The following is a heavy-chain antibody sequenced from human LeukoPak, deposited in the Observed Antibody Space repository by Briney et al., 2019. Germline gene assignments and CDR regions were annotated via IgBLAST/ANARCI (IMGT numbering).Heavy chain of an antibody. D-gene: IGHD4-11*01. Sequence: GGSLRLSCAASGFSFSSYCMSWVRQAPGKGLEWVASIKQDGTETHYVDSVEGRFTISKDNAKNSLYLQLNSPRAEDTAVYYCAREDHSNYEYWGQGTLVTVSS. CDR2: IKQDGTET. V-gene: IGHV3-7*03. J-gene: IGHJ4*02. CDR3: AREDHSNYEY. CDR1: GFSFSSYC.